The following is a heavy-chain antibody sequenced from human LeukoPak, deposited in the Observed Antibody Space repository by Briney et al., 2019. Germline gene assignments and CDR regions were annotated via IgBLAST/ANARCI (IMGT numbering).Heavy chain of an antibody. V-gene: IGHV3-11*04. D-gene: IGHD2-2*01. CDR2: ISSSGSTI. Sequence: GGSLRLSCAASGFTFRDYYMSWIRQAPGKGLEWVSYISSSGSTIYNADSVKGRFTISRDNAKNSLYLQMNSLRAEDTAVYYCARDIVVVPAAISYGMDVWGQGTTVTVSS. CDR3: ARDIVVVPAAISYGMDV. J-gene: IGHJ6*02. CDR1: GFTFRDYY.